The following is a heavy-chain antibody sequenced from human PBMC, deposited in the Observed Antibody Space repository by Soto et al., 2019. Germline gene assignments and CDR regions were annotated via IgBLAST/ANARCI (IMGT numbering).Heavy chain of an antibody. Sequence: SETLSLSCTVSGESIGRVGYYWTWIRQHPGKGLEWIAYIYTTGSTYYNPSLKSRVGISVDTPKNQFSLKLSSVTAADTAVYYCARGIPVSGSFDYWGQGTLVTVS. J-gene: IGHJ4*02. V-gene: IGHV4-31*03. CDR1: GESIGRVGYY. CDR2: IYTTGST. D-gene: IGHD6-19*01. CDR3: ARGIPVSGSFDY.